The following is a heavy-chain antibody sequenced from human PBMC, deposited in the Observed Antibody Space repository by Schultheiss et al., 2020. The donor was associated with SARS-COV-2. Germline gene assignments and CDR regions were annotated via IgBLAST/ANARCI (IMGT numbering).Heavy chain of an antibody. CDR2: MNPNSGNT. CDR1: GYTFTSYG. CDR3: ARGLFFRIAARPPDY. D-gene: IGHD6-6*01. J-gene: IGHJ4*02. Sequence: ASVKVSCKASGYTFTSYGISWVRQATGQGLEWMGWMNPNSGNTGYAQKFQGRVTMTRNTSISTAYMELSSLRSEDTAVYYCARGLFFRIAARPPDYWGQGTLVTVSS. V-gene: IGHV1-8*02.